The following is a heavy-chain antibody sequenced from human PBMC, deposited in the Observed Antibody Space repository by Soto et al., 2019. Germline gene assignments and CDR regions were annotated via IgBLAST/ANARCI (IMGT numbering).Heavy chain of an antibody. CDR2: IVVGSGNT. D-gene: IGHD3-22*01. CDR1: GFTFTSSA. CDR3: AAVTLGYYENYYGMDV. J-gene: IGHJ6*02. V-gene: IGHV1-58*01. Sequence: ASVQVSCKASGFTFTSSAVQWVRQARGQRLEWIGWIVVGSGNTNYAQKFQERVTITRDMSTSTAYMELSSLRSEDTAVYYCAAVTLGYYENYYGMDVWGQGTTVTVSS.